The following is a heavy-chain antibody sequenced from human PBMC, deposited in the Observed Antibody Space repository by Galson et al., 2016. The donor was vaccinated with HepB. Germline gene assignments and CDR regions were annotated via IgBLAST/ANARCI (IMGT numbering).Heavy chain of an antibody. CDR3: AKDGGSSWAYYYYYMDV. V-gene: IGHV3-30*18. D-gene: IGHD6-13*01. CDR2: IPYDGSNK. Sequence: SLRLSCATSGFTFSRYGIHWVRQAPGKGLEWVAVIPYDGSNKYYADSVKGRFTISRDNSKNTLYLQMISLRGEDTAVYYCAKDGGSSWAYYYYYMDVWGKGTTVTVSS. J-gene: IGHJ6*03. CDR1: GFTFSRYG.